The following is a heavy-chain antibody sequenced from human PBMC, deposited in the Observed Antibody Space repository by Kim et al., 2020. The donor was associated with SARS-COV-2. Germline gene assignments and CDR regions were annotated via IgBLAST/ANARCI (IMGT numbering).Heavy chain of an antibody. V-gene: IGHV5-10-1*01. Sequence: GESLKISCNFSLYIFTIYFIIFFFHIPFKFLYFIFIIYPIYFYTNYIPSFQSHFTISAYKSISTAYLQWSSLKASDTAMYYCARPHLGRSNDYGMDVWGQVTTVTVSS. CDR1: LYIFTIYF. D-gene: IGHD2-2*01. CDR2: IYPIYFYT. J-gene: IGHJ6*02. CDR3: ARPHLGRSNDYGMDV.